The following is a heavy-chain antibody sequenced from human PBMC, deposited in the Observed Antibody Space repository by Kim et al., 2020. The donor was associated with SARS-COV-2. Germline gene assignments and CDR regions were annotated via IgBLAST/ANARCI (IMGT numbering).Heavy chain of an antibody. Sequence: VGSLRLSCAASGFTFSSYGMHWVRHAPGKGLEWVAVISYDGSNKYYADSVKGRFTISRDNSKNTLYLQMNSLRAEDTAVYYCAKLRYFDWSPIDYWGQGTLVTVSS. D-gene: IGHD3-9*01. J-gene: IGHJ4*02. CDR2: ISYDGSNK. CDR3: AKLRYFDWSPIDY. CDR1: GFTFSSYG. V-gene: IGHV3-30*18.